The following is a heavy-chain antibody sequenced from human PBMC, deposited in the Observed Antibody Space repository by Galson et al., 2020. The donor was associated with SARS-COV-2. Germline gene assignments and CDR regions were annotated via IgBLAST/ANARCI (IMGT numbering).Heavy chain of an antibody. D-gene: IGHD3-3*01. CDR2: IRYDGSNK. V-gene: IGHV3-30*02. Sequence: GESLKISCAASGFTFSSYGMHWVRQAPGKGLEWVAFIRYDGSNKYYADSVKGRFTISRDNSKNTLYLQMNSLRAEDTAVYYCAKDDTYYDLWSGYYSTVYYYYYMGVWGKGTTVTVSS. CDR3: AKDDTYYDLWSGYYSTVYYYYYMGV. J-gene: IGHJ6*03. CDR1: GFTFSSYG.